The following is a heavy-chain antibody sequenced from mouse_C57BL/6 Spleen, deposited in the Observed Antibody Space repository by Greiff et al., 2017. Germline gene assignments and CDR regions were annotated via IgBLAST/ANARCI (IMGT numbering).Heavy chain of an antibody. D-gene: IGHD2-1*01. CDR1: GYAFSSYW. CDR2: IYPGDGDT. V-gene: IGHV1-80*01. Sequence: VQLQQSGAELVKPGASVKISCKASGYAFSSYWMNWVKQRPGKGLEWIGQIYPGDGDTNYNGKFKGKATLTADKSSSTAYMQLSSLTSEDSAVYFGAGGNDGNYPFAYWGQGTLVTVSA. CDR3: AGGNDGNYPFAY. J-gene: IGHJ3*01.